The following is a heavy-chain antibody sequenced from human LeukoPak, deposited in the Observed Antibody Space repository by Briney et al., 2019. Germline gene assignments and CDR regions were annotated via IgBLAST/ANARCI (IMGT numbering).Heavy chain of an antibody. CDR3: ARRVAVTARYYFDF. D-gene: IGHD6-19*01. CDR1: GGSIDTYY. V-gene: IGHV4-59*08. Sequence: SETLSLTCTVSGGSIDTYYWTWIRQPPGKGLEWIGFVYYNGNTNYNPSLKSRVTISVDTSKNQFSLKVNAVTAADTAVYFCARRVAVTARYYFDFWGQGALVTVSS. CDR2: VYYNGNT. J-gene: IGHJ4*02.